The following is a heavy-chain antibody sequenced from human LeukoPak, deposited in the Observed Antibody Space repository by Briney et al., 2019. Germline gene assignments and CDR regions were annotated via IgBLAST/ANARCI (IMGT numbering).Heavy chain of an antibody. D-gene: IGHD4-17*01. V-gene: IGHV3-21*01. Sequence: PGGSLRLSCAASGFTFSSYSMNWVRQAPGKGLEWVSSNSTSSSYIYYADSVKGRFTISRDNAKNSLYLQMDSLRAEDTAVYYCARDFSTDYEIVYWGQGTLVTVSS. CDR2: NSTSSSYI. CDR3: ARDFSTDYEIVY. CDR1: GFTFSSYS. J-gene: IGHJ4*02.